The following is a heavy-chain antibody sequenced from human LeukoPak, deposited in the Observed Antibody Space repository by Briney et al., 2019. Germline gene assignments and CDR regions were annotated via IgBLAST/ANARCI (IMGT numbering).Heavy chain of an antibody. J-gene: IGHJ4*02. CDR1: GGSISSSTYY. V-gene: IGHV4-39*01. CDR2: IYYSGST. Sequence: ETLSLTCTVSGGSISSSTYYWGWIRQPPGKGLEWIGSIYYSGSTYYNPSLKSRVTISVDTSKNQFSLKLSSVTAADTAVYYCARSYDSSGYYYDSFDYWGQGTLVTVSS. D-gene: IGHD3-22*01. CDR3: ARSYDSSGYYYDSFDY.